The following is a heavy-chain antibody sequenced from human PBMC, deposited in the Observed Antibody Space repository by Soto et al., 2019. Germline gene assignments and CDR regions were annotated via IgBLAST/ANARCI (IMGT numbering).Heavy chain of an antibody. J-gene: IGHJ6*03. Sequence: GGSLRLSCAASGFTFSNYGMHWVRQAPGKGLEWVAVTSYDGSNKYYADSVKGRFTISRDNSKNTLYLQMNSLRAEDTAVYYCAKRWEGQQLNNYYYYYMDVWGKGTTVTVSS. CDR3: AKRWEGQQLNNYYYYYMDV. CDR2: TSYDGSNK. V-gene: IGHV3-30*18. D-gene: IGHD6-13*01. CDR1: GFTFSNYG.